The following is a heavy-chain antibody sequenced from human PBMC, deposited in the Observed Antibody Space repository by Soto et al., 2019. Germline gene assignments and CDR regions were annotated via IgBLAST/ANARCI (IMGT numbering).Heavy chain of an antibody. J-gene: IGHJ6*02. CDR1: GFTVSSND. V-gene: IGHV3-53*01. Sequence: GSLRVSCASSGFTVSSNDMSLVLQAPGKGLEWVSVIYSGGSTYYADSVKGRFTISRDNSKNTLYLQMNSLRAEDTAVYYCARGDGYYYYGMDVWGQGTTVTVSS. CDR2: IYSGGST. CDR3: ARGDGYYYYGMDV.